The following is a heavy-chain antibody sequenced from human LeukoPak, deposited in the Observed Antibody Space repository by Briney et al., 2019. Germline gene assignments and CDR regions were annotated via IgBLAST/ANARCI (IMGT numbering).Heavy chain of an antibody. D-gene: IGHD3-9*01. CDR3: ARGLRYFDWYPYGY. J-gene: IGHJ4*02. Sequence: RASVKVSCKTSGGTLSSYAISWMRQAPGQGLEWMGGIIPILSTTTYAQEFQGRVTITADESTSTAYMELSSLRSEDTAVYYCARGLRYFDWYPYGYWGQGTLVTVSS. CDR2: IIPILSTT. V-gene: IGHV1-69*01. CDR1: GGTLSSYA.